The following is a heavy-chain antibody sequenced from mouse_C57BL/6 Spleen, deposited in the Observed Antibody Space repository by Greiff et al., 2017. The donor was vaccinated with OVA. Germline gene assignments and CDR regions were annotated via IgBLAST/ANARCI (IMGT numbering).Heavy chain of an antibody. CDR2: INPNNGGT. D-gene: IGHD1-1*01. CDR3: ARRVVAWDYFDY. V-gene: IGHV1-18*01. Sequence: VQLQQSGPELVKPGASVKIPCKASGYTFTDYNMDWVKQSHGKSLEWIGDINPNNGGTIYNQKFKGKATLTVDKSSSTAYMELRSLTSEDTAVYYCARRVVAWDYFDYWGQGTTLTVSS. CDR1: GYTFTDYN. J-gene: IGHJ2*01.